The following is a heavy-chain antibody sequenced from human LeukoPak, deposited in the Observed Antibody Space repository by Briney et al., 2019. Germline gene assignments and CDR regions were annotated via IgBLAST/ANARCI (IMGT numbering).Heavy chain of an antibody. CDR1: GGSISSGSYY. CDR2: IYTSGST. CDR3: ARTSSGVSDCMDV. V-gene: IGHV4-61*02. D-gene: IGHD3-22*01. Sequence: SETLSLTCTVSGGSISSGSYYWSWIRQPAGKGLEWIGRIYTSGSTNYNPSLRSRVTISVDTSKNQFSLKLSSVTAADTAVYYCARTSSGVSDCMDVWGQGTTVTVSS. J-gene: IGHJ6*02.